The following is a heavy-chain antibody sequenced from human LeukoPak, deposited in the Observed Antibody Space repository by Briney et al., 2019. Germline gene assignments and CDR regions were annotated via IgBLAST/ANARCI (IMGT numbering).Heavy chain of an antibody. CDR2: IYHSGST. V-gene: IGHV4-30-2*01. CDR1: GGSISSGGYS. Sequence: SETLSLTCAVSGGSISSGGYSWIWIRQPPGKGLEWIGYIYHSGSTYYNPSLKSRVTISVDRSKNQFSLKLSSVTAADTAVYYCARVIGGAGSGYYYYGMDVWGQGTTVTVSS. J-gene: IGHJ6*02. CDR3: ARVIGGAGSGYYYYGMDV. D-gene: IGHD1-26*01.